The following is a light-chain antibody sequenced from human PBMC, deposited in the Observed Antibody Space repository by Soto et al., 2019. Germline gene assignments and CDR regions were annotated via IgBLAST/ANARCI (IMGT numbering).Light chain of an antibody. Sequence: DIEVTQSAKSLSASGGDRVTISCRASQSISSYLNWYQQKPGKAPKLLIYAASSLQSGVPSRFSGSGSGTDFTLTISSLQPEDFATYYCQQSYSTPRTFGQGTKVDIK. J-gene: IGKJ1*01. CDR2: AAS. V-gene: IGKV1-39*01. CDR1: QSISSY. CDR3: QQSYSTPRT.